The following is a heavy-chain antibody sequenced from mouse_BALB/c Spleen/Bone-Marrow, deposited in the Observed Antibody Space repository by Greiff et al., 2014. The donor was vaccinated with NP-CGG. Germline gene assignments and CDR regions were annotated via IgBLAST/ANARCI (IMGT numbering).Heavy chain of an antibody. CDR2: ISSGCSTI. Sequence: EVQRVESGGGLVQPGGSRKLSCAASGFTFSSFGMHWVRQAPEKGLEWVAYISSGCSTIYYADTVKGRFTISRDNPKNTLFLQMTSLRSEDTAMYYCARERRCYGSIYDYYALDYWGQGTSVTVSS. CDR3: ARERRCYGSIYDYYALDY. J-gene: IGHJ4*01. D-gene: IGHD1-1*01. V-gene: IGHV5-17*02. CDR1: GFTFSSFG.